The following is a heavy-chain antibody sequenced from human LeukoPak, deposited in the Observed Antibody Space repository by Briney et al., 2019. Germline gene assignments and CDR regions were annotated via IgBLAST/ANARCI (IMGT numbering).Heavy chain of an antibody. V-gene: IGHV4-59*01. CDR1: GGSISSYY. Sequence: SETLSLTCTVSGGSISSYYWSWLRQPPGKGLEWIGYIYYSGSTNYNPSLKSRVTISVDTSKNQFSLKLSSVTAADTAVYYCARVDSSGPNKYYFDYWGQGTLVTVSS. CDR3: ARVDSSGPNKYYFDY. J-gene: IGHJ4*02. CDR2: IYYSGST. D-gene: IGHD3-22*01.